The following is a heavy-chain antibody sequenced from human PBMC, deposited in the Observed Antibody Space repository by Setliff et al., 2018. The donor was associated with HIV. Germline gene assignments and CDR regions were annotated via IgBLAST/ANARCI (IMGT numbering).Heavy chain of an antibody. D-gene: IGHD2-21*01. Sequence: PSETLSLTCTVSGGSISSGGYYWSWIRQHPGKGLEWIGYIYYSGRTYYNPSRKSRVTISVDTSEIQFSLKLSYVTAADTDVYYCARYCGGACYPSAYYMDGWRKGNTVTV. CDR3: ARYCGGACYPSAYYMDG. CDR2: IYYSGRT. J-gene: IGHJ6*03. V-gene: IGHV4-31*03. CDR1: GGSISSGGYY.